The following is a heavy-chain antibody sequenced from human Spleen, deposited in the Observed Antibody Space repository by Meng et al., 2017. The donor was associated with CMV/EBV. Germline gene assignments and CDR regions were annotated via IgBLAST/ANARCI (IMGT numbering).Heavy chain of an antibody. D-gene: IGHD1-1*01. CDR2: MYYTGTT. J-gene: IGHJ4*02. Sequence: QPPLEGWGPGLVKPSETLPLTCTVSGGSISSSTYYWGWIRQPPGKGLEWIGTMYYTGTTYYNPSLKSRVTISLNTSKNQFSLKLTSLTAADTAMYYCGSVKRLGIDHWGQGTLVTVSS. CDR3: GSVKRLGIDH. CDR1: GGSISSSTYY. V-gene: IGHV4-39*07.